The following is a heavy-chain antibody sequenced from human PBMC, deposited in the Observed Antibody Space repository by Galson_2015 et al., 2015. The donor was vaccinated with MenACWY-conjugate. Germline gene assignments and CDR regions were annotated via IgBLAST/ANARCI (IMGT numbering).Heavy chain of an antibody. CDR2: TYYRPKWYN. CDR3: ARVDYDFWSGYYPLDY. V-gene: IGHV6-1*01. D-gene: IGHD3-3*01. CDR1: GDSVSSNSAA. J-gene: IGHJ4*02. Sequence: CAISGDSVSSNSAAWNWIRQSPSRGLEWLGRTYYRPKWYNDYAVSVKSRITINPDTSKNQFSLQLNSVTPEDTAVYCCARVDYDFWSGYYPLDYWGQGTLVTVSS.